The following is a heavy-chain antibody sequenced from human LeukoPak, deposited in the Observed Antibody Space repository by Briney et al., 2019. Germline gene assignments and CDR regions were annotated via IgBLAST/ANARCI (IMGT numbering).Heavy chain of an antibody. V-gene: IGHV4-31*03. CDR2: MYYSGST. J-gene: IGHJ3*01. CDR3: ATPYCGTISCLDVFDV. CDR1: GVSISSDEYY. D-gene: IGHD2-21*01. Sequence: SETLSLTCTVSGVSISSDEYYWSWIRQRPGKGLEWIGYMYYSGSTSYNSSLKSRASISIDGPKNQFSLRLTSVTAADTAVYYCATPYCGTISCLDVFDVWGQGTTVSVSS.